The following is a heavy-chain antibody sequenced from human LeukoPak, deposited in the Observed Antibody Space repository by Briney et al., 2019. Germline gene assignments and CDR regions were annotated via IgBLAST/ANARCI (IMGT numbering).Heavy chain of an antibody. CDR1: GGSISSGGYY. J-gene: IGHJ6*02. CDR2: IDYSGST. D-gene: IGHD6-6*01. Sequence: SETLSLTCTVSGGSISSGGYYWSWIRQHPGKGLEWIGYIDYSGSTYNNTSLKSQVTMSVVTSKNQFSLKLSPVTAADTAVYYCARDKRWAQSSSSGYYYDKDVWGHGTTVTVAS. CDR3: ARDKRWAQSSSSGYYYDKDV. V-gene: IGHV4-31*01.